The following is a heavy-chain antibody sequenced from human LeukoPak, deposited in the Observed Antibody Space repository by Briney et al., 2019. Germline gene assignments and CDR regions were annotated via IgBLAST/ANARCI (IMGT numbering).Heavy chain of an antibody. J-gene: IGHJ4*02. D-gene: IGHD3-3*01. CDR3: ARGAPYYDFWSGYSPDY. V-gene: IGHV1-46*01. CDR2: INPGGGST. CDR1: GYTFTSYY. Sequence: ASVKVSCKASGYTFTSYYMHWVRQAPGQGLEWMGIINPGGGSTSYAQKFQGRVTMTTDTSTSTAYMELRSLRSDDTPVYYCARGAPYYDFWSGYSPDYWGQGTLVTVSS.